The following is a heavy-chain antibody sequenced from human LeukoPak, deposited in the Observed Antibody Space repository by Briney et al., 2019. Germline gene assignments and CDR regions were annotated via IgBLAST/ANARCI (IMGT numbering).Heavy chain of an antibody. CDR3: TVWFGELTH. D-gene: IGHD3-10*01. CDR1: GYTFTDYN. CDR2: ISPNSGGT. V-gene: IGHV1-2*02. Sequence: GASVKVSCKASGYTFTDYNIHWVRQAPGQGLEWMGWISPNSGGTNYAQKFQGTVTMTRDTSITTVYMELSRLRSDDTAMYYCTVWFGELTHWGQGTLVTVSS. J-gene: IGHJ4*02.